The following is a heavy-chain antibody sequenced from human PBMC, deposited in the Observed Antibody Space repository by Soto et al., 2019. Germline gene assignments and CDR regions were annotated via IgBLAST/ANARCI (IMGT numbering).Heavy chain of an antibody. V-gene: IGHV3-30-3*01. CDR1: GFTFSSYA. Sequence: QVQLVESGGGVVQPGRSLRLSCAASGFTFSSYAMHWVRQAPGKGLEWVAVISYDGSNKYYADSVKGRFTISRDNSKNTLDLKMISLRAEDTAVYYCAREITIFGVVNDAFDIWGQGTMVTVSS. CDR3: AREITIFGVVNDAFDI. CDR2: ISYDGSNK. D-gene: IGHD3-3*01. J-gene: IGHJ3*02.